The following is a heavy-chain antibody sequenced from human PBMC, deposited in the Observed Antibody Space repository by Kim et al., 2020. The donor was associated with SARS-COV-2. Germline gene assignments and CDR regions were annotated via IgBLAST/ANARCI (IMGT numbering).Heavy chain of an antibody. Sequence: GGSLRLSCAASGFTFSDSAMHWVRQASGKGLEWVGRIRSKSNSYATAYAASVKGRFTISRDDSKNTAYLQMNSLKTEDTAVYYCIRYSGGDSYVFWGQGTLVTVSS. D-gene: IGHD2-21*02. J-gene: IGHJ4*02. CDR3: IRYSGGDSYVF. V-gene: IGHV3-73*01. CDR2: IRSKSNSYAT. CDR1: GFTFSDSA.